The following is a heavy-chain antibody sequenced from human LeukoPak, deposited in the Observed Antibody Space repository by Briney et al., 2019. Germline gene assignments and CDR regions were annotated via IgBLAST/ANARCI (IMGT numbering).Heavy chain of an antibody. CDR3: ARNGRVRRVVKDLFEY. CDR1: GYTFTDYD. CDR2: VSPYNGNT. V-gene: IGHV1-18*01. J-gene: IGHJ4*02. D-gene: IGHD3-10*01. Sequence: ASVKVSCKTSGYTFTDYDITWVRQAPGQGLEWMGRVSPYNGNTYYSQRFQDRVIITKDTSTGAAYMDLRDLRTDDTAMYYCARNGRVRRVVKDLFEYWGQGTLVAVSS.